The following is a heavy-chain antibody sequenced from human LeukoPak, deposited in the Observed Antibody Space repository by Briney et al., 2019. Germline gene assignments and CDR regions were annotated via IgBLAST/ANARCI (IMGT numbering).Heavy chain of an antibody. CDR1: GYTFTGYY. V-gene: IGHV1-46*01. Sequence: ASVKVSCKASGYTFTGYYMHWVRQAPGQGLEWMGWINPSGGSTSYAQKFQGRVTMTRDTSTSTVYMELSSLRSEDTAVYYCAREELAVAHQGGFDYWGQGTLVTVSS. CDR2: INPSGGST. D-gene: IGHD6-19*01. J-gene: IGHJ4*02. CDR3: AREELAVAHQGGFDY.